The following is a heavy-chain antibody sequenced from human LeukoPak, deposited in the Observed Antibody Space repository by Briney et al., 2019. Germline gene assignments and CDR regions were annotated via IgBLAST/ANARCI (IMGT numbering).Heavy chain of an antibody. CDR2: IIPIFGTA. Sequence: SVKVSCKASGGTFSSYAISWVRQAPGQGLEWMGGIIPIFGTANYAQKFQGRVTITADESTSTAYMELSSLRSEDTAVYYCAIPYCSSTSCYGYYYYGMDVWGQGTTVAVSS. CDR1: GGTFSSYA. V-gene: IGHV1-69*13. D-gene: IGHD2-2*01. CDR3: AIPYCSSTSCYGYYYYGMDV. J-gene: IGHJ6*02.